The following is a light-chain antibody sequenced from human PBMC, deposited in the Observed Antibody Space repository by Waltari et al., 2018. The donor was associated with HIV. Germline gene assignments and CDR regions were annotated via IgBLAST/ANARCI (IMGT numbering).Light chain of an antibody. V-gene: IGLV2-8*01. CDR3: SSYAGITSLI. J-gene: IGLJ2*01. CDR2: EVT. CDR1: SSDVGDYDY. Sequence: QSALTQPPSASGSPGQSVTISCTGTSSDVGDYDYVSWYQQHPGKAPKLLIYEVTKGPSGVSDRFSVSKSRNTVFQTVSGPRAGDEAEYHCSSYAGITSLILGGGTTLTV.